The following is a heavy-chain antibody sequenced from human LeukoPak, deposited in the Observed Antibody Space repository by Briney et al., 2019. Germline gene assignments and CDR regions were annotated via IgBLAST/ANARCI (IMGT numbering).Heavy chain of an antibody. CDR2: INPNSGGT. D-gene: IGHD3-22*01. V-gene: IGHV1-2*04. CDR1: GYTFTGYY. Sequence: ASVKVSCKASGYTFTGYYMHRVRQAPGQGLEWMGWINPNSGGTNYAQKFQGWVTMTRDTSISTAYMELSRLRSDDTAVYYCARESPYDSSGLPDYWGQGTLVTVSS. J-gene: IGHJ4*02. CDR3: ARESPYDSSGLPDY.